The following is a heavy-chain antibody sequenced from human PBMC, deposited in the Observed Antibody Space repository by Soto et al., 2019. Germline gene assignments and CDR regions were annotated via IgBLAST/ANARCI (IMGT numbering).Heavy chain of an antibody. V-gene: IGHV1-69*06. J-gene: IGHJ6*01. CDR2: IIPIFGTA. CDR3: ANSPRAYCGGDCYARLYYYYGMDV. D-gene: IGHD2-21*02. Sequence: SVKVSCKASGGTFSSYAISWVRQAPGQGLEWMGGIIPIFGTANYAQKFQGRVTITADKSTSTAYMELSSLRSEDTAVYYCANSPRAYCGGDCYARLYYYYGMDVWGQGTTVTVSS. CDR1: GGTFSSYA.